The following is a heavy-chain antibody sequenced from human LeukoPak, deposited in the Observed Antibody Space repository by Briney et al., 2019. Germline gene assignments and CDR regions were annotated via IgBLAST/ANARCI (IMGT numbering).Heavy chain of an antibody. V-gene: IGHV4-4*09. J-gene: IGHJ4*02. D-gene: IGHD6-6*01. CDR3: ASYIAARGFDY. CDR1: GGSISSYY. Sequence: SETLSLTCTVSGGSISSYYWSWIRQPPGKGLEWIGYIYTSGSTNYNPSLKSRVTISVDTSKNQFSLKLSSVTAADTAVYYCASYIAARGFDYWGQGTLVTASS. CDR2: IYTSGST.